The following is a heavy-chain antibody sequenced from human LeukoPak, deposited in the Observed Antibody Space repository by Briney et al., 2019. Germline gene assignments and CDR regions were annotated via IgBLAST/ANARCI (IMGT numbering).Heavy chain of an antibody. CDR1: GASISNFY. J-gene: IGHJ4*02. CDR3: ARTRYGSGSYTYLDY. CDR2: IYTSGST. V-gene: IGHV4-4*07. D-gene: IGHD3-10*01. Sequence: SETLSLTCTVSGASISNFYWSWIRQPAGKGLEWIGRIYTSGSTNYNPSLKSRVTMSIDTSKSQFSLKLSSVTAADTAVYYCARTRYGSGSYTYLDYWGQGTLVTVSS.